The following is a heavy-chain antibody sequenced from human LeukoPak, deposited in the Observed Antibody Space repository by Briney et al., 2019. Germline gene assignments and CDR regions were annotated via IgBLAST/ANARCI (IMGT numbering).Heavy chain of an antibody. J-gene: IGHJ6*02. CDR2: ISAYNGNT. V-gene: IGHV1-18*01. D-gene: IGHD3-3*01. CDR3: AREGYYDFWSGASDSYYYGMDV. CDR1: GYTFTSYG. Sequence: GALVKVSCKASGYTFTSYGISWVRQAPGQGLEWMGWISAYNGNTNYAQKLQGRVTMTTDTSTSTAYMELRSLRSDDTAVYYCAREGYYDFWSGASDSYYYGMDVWGQGTTVTVSS.